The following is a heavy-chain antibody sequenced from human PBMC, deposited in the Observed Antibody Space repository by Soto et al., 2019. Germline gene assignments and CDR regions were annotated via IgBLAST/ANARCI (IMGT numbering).Heavy chain of an antibody. Sequence: ASVKVSCKASGYTFTSYYMHWVRQAPGQGLEWMGIINPSGGSTSYAQKFQGRVAMTRDTSTSTVYMELSSLRSEDTAVYYCARARSIAARPLAIDPWGQGTLVTVYS. CDR3: ARARSIAARPLAIDP. J-gene: IGHJ5*02. V-gene: IGHV1-46*01. CDR2: INPSGGST. CDR1: GYTFTSYY. D-gene: IGHD6-6*01.